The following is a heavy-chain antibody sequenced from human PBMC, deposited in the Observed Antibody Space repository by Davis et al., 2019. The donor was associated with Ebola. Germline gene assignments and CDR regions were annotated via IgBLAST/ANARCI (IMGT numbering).Heavy chain of an antibody. CDR3: AKHWGVWGSYRYYSWFDP. CDR2: TSANGVST. J-gene: IGHJ5*02. Sequence: GESLKISCSASGFIFGNFAMHWVRQAPGKGLEHVSGTSANGVSTYYTDSVKGRFTISRDNSKNTLYLQMNSLRAEDTAVYYCAKHWGVWGSYRYYSWFDPWGQGTLVTVSS. CDR1: GFIFGNFA. V-gene: IGHV3-64*04. D-gene: IGHD3-16*02.